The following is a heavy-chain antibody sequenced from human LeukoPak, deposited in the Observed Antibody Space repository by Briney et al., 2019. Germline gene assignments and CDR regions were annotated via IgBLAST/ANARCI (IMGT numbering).Heavy chain of an antibody. CDR1: GFTFSRYS. Sequence: GGSLRLSCAASGFTFSRYSMNWVRQAPGKGLEWVSSISRSSNYIYSADSVKGRFTISRDNAKNSLYLQMNSLRADDTAVYYCARGERWLLPPTDYWGQGTLVTVSS. J-gene: IGHJ4*02. D-gene: IGHD5-24*01. V-gene: IGHV3-21*01. CDR3: ARGERWLLPPTDY. CDR2: ISRSSNYI.